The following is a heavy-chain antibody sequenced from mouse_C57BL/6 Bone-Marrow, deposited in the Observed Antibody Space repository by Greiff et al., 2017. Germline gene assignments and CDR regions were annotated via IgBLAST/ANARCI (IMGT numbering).Heavy chain of an antibody. Sequence: VQLQQSGPELVKPGASVKISCKASGYTFTDYYMNWVKQSHGKSLEWIGDINPNNGGTSYNQKFKGKATLTVDKSSSTAYMELRSLTSEDSAVYYCAREDYDRGNAMDDWGQGTSVTVSS. CDR1: GYTFTDYY. D-gene: IGHD2-4*01. J-gene: IGHJ4*01. V-gene: IGHV1-26*01. CDR2: INPNNGGT. CDR3: AREDYDRGNAMDD.